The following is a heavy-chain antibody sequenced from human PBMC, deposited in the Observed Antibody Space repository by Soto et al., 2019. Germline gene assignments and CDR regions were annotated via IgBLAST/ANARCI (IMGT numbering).Heavy chain of an antibody. CDR2: IYYGGST. CDR1: GDSISTDY. J-gene: IGHJ4*01. Sequence: PSETLSLTCTVSGDSISTDYWSWIRQSPGKGLEWIGFIYYGGSTNYNPSLKSRVTISVDTPKNQFSLKLSSVTAAYTAVYYCAKNGNWGPLFFWGQGTLVTGSS. D-gene: IGHD7-27*01. CDR3: AKNGNWGPLFF. V-gene: IGHV4-59*08.